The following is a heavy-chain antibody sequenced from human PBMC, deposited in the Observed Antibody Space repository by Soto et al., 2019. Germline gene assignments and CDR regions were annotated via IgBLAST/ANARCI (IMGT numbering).Heavy chain of an antibody. Sequence: QVQLVESGGGVVQPGRSLRLSCAASGFTFSSYAMHWVRQAPGKGLEWVAVISYDGSNKYYADSVKGRFTISRDNSKNPLYLQMNSLRAEDTAVYYCARGYYDILTGYSYWYFDLWGRGTLVTVSS. CDR1: GFTFSSYA. V-gene: IGHV3-30-3*01. CDR2: ISYDGSNK. J-gene: IGHJ2*01. CDR3: ARGYYDILTGYSYWYFDL. D-gene: IGHD3-9*01.